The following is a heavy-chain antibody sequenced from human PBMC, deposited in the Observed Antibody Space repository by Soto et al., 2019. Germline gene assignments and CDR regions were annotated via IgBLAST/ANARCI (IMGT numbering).Heavy chain of an antibody. CDR1: GFTFSSYA. J-gene: IGHJ5*02. Sequence: GGSLRLSCAASGFTFSSYAMHWVRQAPGKGLEWVAVISYDGSNKYYADSVKGRFTISRDNSKNTLYLQMNSLRAEDTAVYYCARDYWDSSGFYWFDPWGQGTLVTVSS. CDR3: ARDYWDSSGFYWFDP. D-gene: IGHD6-19*01. CDR2: ISYDGSNK. V-gene: IGHV3-30-3*01.